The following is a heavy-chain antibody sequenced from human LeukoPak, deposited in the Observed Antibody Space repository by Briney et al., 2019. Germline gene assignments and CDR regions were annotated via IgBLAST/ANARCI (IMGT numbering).Heavy chain of an antibody. D-gene: IGHD4-17*01. Sequence: ASVKVSCKSSGYTFNSYGITWVRQAPGQGLEWMGWIHTYNGHTNYAQKLQGRVTMTTDTSTSTAYMELRSLRSDDTAVYYCARVGSSVTTFIYFDYWGQGTLVTVSS. V-gene: IGHV1-18*01. CDR2: IHTYNGHT. CDR1: GYTFNSYG. CDR3: ARVGSSVTTFIYFDY. J-gene: IGHJ4*02.